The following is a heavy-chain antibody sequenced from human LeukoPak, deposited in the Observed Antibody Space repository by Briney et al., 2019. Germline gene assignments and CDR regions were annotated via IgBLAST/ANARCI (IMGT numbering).Heavy chain of an antibody. D-gene: IGHD3-9*01. V-gene: IGHV4-38-2*02. J-gene: IGHJ5*02. Sequence: SETLSLTCTVSGYSISSGYYWGWIRQPPGKGLEWIGEINHSGSTNYNPSLKSRVTISVDTSKNQFSLKLSSVTAADTAVYYCARGPGYDILTGYWAQGWFDPWGQGTLVTVSS. CDR3: ARGPGYDILTGYWAQGWFDP. CDR2: INHSGST. CDR1: GYSISSGYY.